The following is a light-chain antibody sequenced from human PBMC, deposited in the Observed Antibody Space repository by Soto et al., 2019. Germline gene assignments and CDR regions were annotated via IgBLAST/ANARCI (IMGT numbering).Light chain of an antibody. CDR1: QSVSSN. V-gene: IGKV3-15*01. CDR3: QQYNNWPPWT. J-gene: IGKJ1*01. Sequence: EIVMTQSPATLSVSPGERATLSCRASQSVSSNLAWYQQKPGQAPRLLIYGASTRATGIPARFSGSGSGTEVTLTISSRQSEDFAGYYCQQYNNWPPWTFGQGTKVELK. CDR2: GAS.